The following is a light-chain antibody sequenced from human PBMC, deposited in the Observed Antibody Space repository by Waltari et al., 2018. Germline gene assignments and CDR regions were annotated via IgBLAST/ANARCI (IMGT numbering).Light chain of an antibody. J-gene: IGLJ3*02. CDR2: EDD. CDR3: QSYDTSHNWV. Sequence: FMLTQPHSVSASPGKTVTLSCTGTGGSIANHHVQWYLQRPGSAPNTVIYEDDHRPSGVPDRFSGSIDISSNSAFLTISGLRTEDEADYYCQSYDTSHNWVFGGGTKLTVL. V-gene: IGLV6-57*02. CDR1: GGSIANHH.